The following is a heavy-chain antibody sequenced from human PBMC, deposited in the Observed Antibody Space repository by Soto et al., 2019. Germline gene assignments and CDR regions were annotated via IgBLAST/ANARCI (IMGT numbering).Heavy chain of an antibody. D-gene: IGHD6-19*01. J-gene: IGHJ5*02. CDR2: VFTNGGT. V-gene: IGHV3-66*01. CDR3: ARDQGVPVTA. Sequence: EVQLVESGGGLVQPGGSLRLSCVASGFTVSSNYMTWVRQAPGKGLEWVSVVFTNGGTVYADSVKGRFTMSRDNSKNTLFLQMNSRRAEDTAVYYCARDQGVPVTAWGQGTLVTVSS. CDR1: GFTVSSNY.